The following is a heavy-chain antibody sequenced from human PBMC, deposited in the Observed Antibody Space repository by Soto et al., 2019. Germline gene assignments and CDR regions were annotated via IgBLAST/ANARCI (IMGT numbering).Heavy chain of an antibody. CDR2: ISSSTSYV. J-gene: IGHJ5*01. CDR1: GFTFSRYG. V-gene: IGHV3-21*06. CDR3: ARAPSEGRVGNWFES. D-gene: IGHD2-2*01. Sequence: VGSLRLSCAASGFTFSRYGMNWLRQAPGKGLEWVASISSSTSYVYYADSVKGRFSTSRDNAKNILYLEMYALRTEDTAVYYCARAPSEGRVGNWFESWGQGTLVTVSS.